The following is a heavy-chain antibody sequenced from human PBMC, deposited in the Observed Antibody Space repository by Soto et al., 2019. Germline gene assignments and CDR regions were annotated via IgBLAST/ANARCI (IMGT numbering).Heavy chain of an antibody. CDR1: GGSISSGDYY. V-gene: IGHV4-30-4*01. CDR3: ARVVVATIGPPNWFDP. J-gene: IGHJ5*02. CDR2: IYYSGST. Sequence: PSETLSLTCTVSGGSISSGDYYWSWIRQPPGKGLEWIGYIYYSGSTYYNPSLKSRVTISVDTSKNQFSLKLSSVTAADTAVYYCARVVVATIGPPNWFDPWGQGTLVTVSS. D-gene: IGHD5-12*01.